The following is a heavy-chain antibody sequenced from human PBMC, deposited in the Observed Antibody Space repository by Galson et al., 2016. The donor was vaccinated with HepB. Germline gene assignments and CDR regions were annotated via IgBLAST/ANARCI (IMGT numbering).Heavy chain of an antibody. V-gene: IGHV3-74*01. Sequence: SLRLSCAASGFAFSSHWMHWVRQVPGKGLAWVSRINSDGTISNYADSVKGRFTISSDNAKNTLYLQMNSLRVDDTAIYYCGRDHSVVLTTAYNWFDPWGQGTLVTVSS. J-gene: IGHJ5*02. CDR1: GFAFSSHW. CDR2: INSDGTIS. CDR3: GRDHSVVLTTAYNWFDP. D-gene: IGHD4-23*01.